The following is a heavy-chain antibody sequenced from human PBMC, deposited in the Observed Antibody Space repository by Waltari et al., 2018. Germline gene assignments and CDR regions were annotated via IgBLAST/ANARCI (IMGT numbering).Heavy chain of an antibody. CDR2: FDPDQRET. D-gene: IGHD3-16*02. CDR3: VTGRTMRSVGGILVIEHGLRAGYFQF. CDR1: GHTLYELS. Sequence: QVQVVQSGAEVKNSGASVKGFCKVPGHTLYELSMYWVRQAPGKGLEWLGGFDPDQRETVSSQTFQGRVTITEDATTDTAYMQLTSLRPDDTAVYYCVTGRTMRSVGGILVIEHGLRAGYFQFWGQGTLVVVSS. J-gene: IGHJ1*01. V-gene: IGHV1-24*01.